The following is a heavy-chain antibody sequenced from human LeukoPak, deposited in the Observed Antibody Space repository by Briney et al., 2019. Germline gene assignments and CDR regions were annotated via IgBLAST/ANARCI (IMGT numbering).Heavy chain of an antibody. D-gene: IGHD3-3*01. V-gene: IGHV4-4*02. Sequence: PSETLSLTCGVSGGSVTSTNWWTWVRQPPGKGLEWIGEVHLDGRTNYNPSLKSRLTLSVDLSENHISLKLTSVTAADTAVYYCAREGGFYRPLDYSGQGTLVTVSS. CDR2: VHLDGRT. J-gene: IGHJ4*02. CDR1: GGSVTSTNW. CDR3: AREGGFYRPLDY.